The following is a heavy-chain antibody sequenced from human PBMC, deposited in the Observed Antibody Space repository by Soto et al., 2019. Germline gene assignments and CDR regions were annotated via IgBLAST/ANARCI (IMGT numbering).Heavy chain of an antibody. J-gene: IGHJ4*02. CDR2: IYYSGST. CDR1: GGSISGYY. Sequence: SETLSLTCTVSGGSISGYYWSWIRQPPGKGLEWIGYIYYSGSTIYNPSLKSRVTISVDTSKNQFSLKLSPVTAADTAVYYCARARYDSSGYYYFDYWGQGTLVTGS. V-gene: IGHV4-59*01. D-gene: IGHD3-22*01. CDR3: ARARYDSSGYYYFDY.